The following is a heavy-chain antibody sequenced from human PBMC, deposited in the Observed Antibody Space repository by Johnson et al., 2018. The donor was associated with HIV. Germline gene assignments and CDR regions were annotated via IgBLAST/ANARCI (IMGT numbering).Heavy chain of an antibody. V-gene: IGHV3-11*04. J-gene: IGHJ3*02. D-gene: IGHD6-6*01. CDR2: ISSSGSTI. CDR3: AKVSQQQLGAFDI. Sequence: VQLVESGGGLVQPGGSLRLSCAASGFTFSDYYMSWIRQAPGKGLEWVSYISSSGSTIYSADSVKGRFTISRDNAKNSLYLQMNSLRAEDTAVYYCAKVSQQQLGAFDIWGQGTMVTVSS. CDR1: GFTFSDYY.